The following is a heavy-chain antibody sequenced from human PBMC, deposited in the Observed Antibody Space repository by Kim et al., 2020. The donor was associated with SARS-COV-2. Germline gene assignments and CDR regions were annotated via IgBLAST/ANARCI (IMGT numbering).Heavy chain of an antibody. CDR2: FNPIFGTA. J-gene: IGHJ6*02. CDR3: ARDLRYYYYYGMVV. Sequence: SVKVSCKVSGGTFSSFAISWVRQAPGQGLEWMGGFNPIFGTANYAQKFQGRVTITADESTNTAYMELSSLRSEDTAVYYCARDLRYYYYYGMVVWGQGTTVTVSS. V-gene: IGHV1-69*13. CDR1: GGTFSSFA.